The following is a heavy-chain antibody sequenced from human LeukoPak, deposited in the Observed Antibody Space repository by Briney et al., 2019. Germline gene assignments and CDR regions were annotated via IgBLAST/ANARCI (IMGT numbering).Heavy chain of an antibody. D-gene: IGHD6-6*01. CDR3: ARGGAARLHFQN. J-gene: IGHJ1*01. V-gene: IGHV4-61*01. Sequence: SETLSLTCTVSGGSVNSGSYYWSWIRQPPGKGLEWIGYIYYSGSTNHNPSLKSRVTISVDTSKNQFSLQLSSVTAADTAVYYCARGGAARLHFQNWGQGTLVTVSS. CDR1: GGSVNSGSYY. CDR2: IYYSGST.